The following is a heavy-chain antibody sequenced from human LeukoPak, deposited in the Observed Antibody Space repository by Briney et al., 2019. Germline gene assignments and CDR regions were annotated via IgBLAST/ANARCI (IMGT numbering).Heavy chain of an antibody. CDR2: ISTYNGYT. CDR1: GYIFTNYG. Sequence: ASVKVSCKASGYIFTNYGMTWLRQAPGQGLEWMGWISTYNGYTNYAQNLQGRVTMSTDTSTSTAYMELRSLRSGDTAVYYCARVQPHRIHYDNSDYPTHNDYWGQGTLVTVSS. D-gene: IGHD3-22*01. CDR3: ARVQPHRIHYDNSDYPTHNDY. V-gene: IGHV1-18*01. J-gene: IGHJ4*02.